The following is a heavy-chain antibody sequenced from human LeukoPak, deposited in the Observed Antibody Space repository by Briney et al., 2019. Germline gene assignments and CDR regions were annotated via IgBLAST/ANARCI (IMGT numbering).Heavy chain of an antibody. J-gene: IGHJ4*02. D-gene: IGHD3-3*01. Sequence: SETLSLTCAVYGGSFSGYYWSWIRQPPGKGLEWIGEINHSGSTNYNPSLKSRVTISVDTSKNQFFLKLSSVTAADTAVYYCARSGRVFGVVIIHKLDYWGQGTLVTVSS. CDR2: INHSGST. V-gene: IGHV4-34*01. CDR1: GGSFSGYY. CDR3: ARSGRVFGVVIIHKLDY.